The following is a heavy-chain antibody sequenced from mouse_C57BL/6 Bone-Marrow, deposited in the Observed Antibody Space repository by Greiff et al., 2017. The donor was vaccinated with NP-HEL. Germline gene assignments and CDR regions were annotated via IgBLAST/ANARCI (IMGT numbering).Heavy chain of an antibody. V-gene: IGHV1-4*01. CDR2: INPSSGYT. D-gene: IGHD2-3*01. J-gene: IGHJ2*01. CDR3: ARGWLLDY. Sequence: VQLQESGAELARPGASVKMSCKASGYTFTSYTMHWVKQRPGQGLEWIGYINPSSGYTKYNQKFKDKATLTADKSSSTAYMQLSSLTSEDSAVYYCARGWLLDYWGQGTTLTVSS. CDR1: GYTFTSYT.